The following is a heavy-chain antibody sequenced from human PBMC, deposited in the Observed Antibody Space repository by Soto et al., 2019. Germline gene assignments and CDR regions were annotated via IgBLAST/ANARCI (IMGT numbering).Heavy chain of an antibody. CDR3: ASQSYYYESSGNPGTRYYYYYGRDV. Sequence: GASVKVSCKASGGTFSSYAISWVRQAPGQGLEWMGGIIPIFGTANYAQKFQGRVTIAADESTSTAYMELSSLRSEDTAVYYCASQSYYYESSGNPGTRYYYYYGRDVGGQGTTAPVSS. CDR2: IIPIFGTA. J-gene: IGHJ6*02. V-gene: IGHV1-69*13. D-gene: IGHD3-22*01. CDR1: GGTFSSYA.